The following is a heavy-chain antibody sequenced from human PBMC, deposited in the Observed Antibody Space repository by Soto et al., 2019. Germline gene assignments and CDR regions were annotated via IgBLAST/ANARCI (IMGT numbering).Heavy chain of an antibody. J-gene: IGHJ4*02. CDR2: IYYSGST. Sequence: PSETLSLTCPVYGGSLSGYYWSWIRQPPGKGLEWIGYIYYSGSTNYNPFLKSRVTISVDTSKNQFSLKLSSVTAADTAVYYCARRYGASFDYWGQGTLVTVSS. D-gene: IGHD4-17*01. V-gene: IGHV4-59*01. CDR3: ARRYGASFDY. CDR1: GGSLSGYY.